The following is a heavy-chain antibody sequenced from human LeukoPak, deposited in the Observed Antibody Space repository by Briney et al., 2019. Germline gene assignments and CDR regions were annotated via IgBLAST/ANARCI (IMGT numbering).Heavy chain of an antibody. CDR2: FDPEDGET. CDR1: GYTFTGYY. CDR3: ATIIVPHSAPLDY. D-gene: IGHD3-16*02. V-gene: IGHV1-24*01. Sequence: ASVKVSCKASGYTFTGYYMHWVRQAPGKGLEWMGGFDPEDGETIYAQKFQGRVTMTEDTSTDTAYMELSSLRSEDTAVYYCATIIVPHSAPLDYWGQGTLVTVSS. J-gene: IGHJ4*02.